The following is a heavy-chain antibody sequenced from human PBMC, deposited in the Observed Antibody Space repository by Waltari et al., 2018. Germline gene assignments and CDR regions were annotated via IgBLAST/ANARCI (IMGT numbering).Heavy chain of an antibody. CDR1: GYSISSGYY. J-gene: IGHJ4*02. CDR2: IYHSGST. CDR3: ARHVYTTLDY. V-gene: IGHV4-38-2*01. D-gene: IGHD3-16*01. Sequence: QVQLQESGPGLVKPSETLSLTCAVSGYSISSGYYWGWTRQPPGKGLEWIGNIYHSGSTYYNPSLKSRVTISVDTSKNQFSLKLSSVTAADTAVYYCARHVYTTLDYWGQGTLVTVSS.